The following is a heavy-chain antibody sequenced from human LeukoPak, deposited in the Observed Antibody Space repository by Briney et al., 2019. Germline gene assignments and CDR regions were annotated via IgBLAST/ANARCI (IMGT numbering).Heavy chain of an antibody. J-gene: IGHJ6*02. CDR2: IYYSGST. D-gene: IGHD3-22*01. CDR3: ARGPRVDSSGYSYYYYGMDV. Sequence: SETLSLTCTVSGGSISSSSYYWGWIRQPPGKGLEWIGYIYYSGSTNYNPSLKSRVTISVDTSKNQFSLKLSSVTAADTAVYYCARGPRVDSSGYSYYYYGMDVWGQGTTVTVSS. V-gene: IGHV4-61*05. CDR1: GGSISSSSYY.